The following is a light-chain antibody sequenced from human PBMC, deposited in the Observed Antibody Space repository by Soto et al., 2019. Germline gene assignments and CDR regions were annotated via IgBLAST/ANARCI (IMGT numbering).Light chain of an antibody. Sequence: QSALTQPPSASGSPGQSVTISCTGPSSDIGGYDYVSWYQQHPGKTPKFMIYEVSKRPSGVPDRFSGSKSGNTASLTVSGLQAEDEADYYCVSYAGSNIWMFGGGTKLTVL. CDR1: SSDIGGYDY. V-gene: IGLV2-8*01. J-gene: IGLJ3*02. CDR3: VSYAGSNIWM. CDR2: EVS.